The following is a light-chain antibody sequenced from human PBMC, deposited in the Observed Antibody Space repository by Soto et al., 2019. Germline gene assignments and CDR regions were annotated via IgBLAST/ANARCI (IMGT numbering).Light chain of an antibody. CDR1: SSDIGGYNY. Sequence: QSALTQPASVSGSPGQSITISCTGTSSDIGGYNYVSWYQQNPGKAPKLMIYDVSNRPSGVSTRFSGSKSGNTAALTISGVQAEDEADYYCSSYTSSSSLFGGGTQLTVL. CDR2: DVS. J-gene: IGLJ2*01. V-gene: IGLV2-14*03. CDR3: SSYTSSSSL.